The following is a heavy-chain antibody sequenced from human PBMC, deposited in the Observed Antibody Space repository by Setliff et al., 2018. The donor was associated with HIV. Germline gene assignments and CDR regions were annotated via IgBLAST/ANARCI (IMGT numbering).Heavy chain of an antibody. D-gene: IGHD5-12*01. J-gene: IGHJ4*02. V-gene: IGHV4-61*09. Sequence: SETLSLTCTVSGGSITSGSDYWSWIRQPAGEGLEWIGHIHVSGTTNYNPSLKSRVTISIDTSKHQFSLKLTSVTAADSAVYYCARSRGTQQEEYYFDYWGPGTLVTVSS. CDR1: GGSITSGSDY. CDR2: IHVSGTT. CDR3: ARSRGTQQEEYYFDY.